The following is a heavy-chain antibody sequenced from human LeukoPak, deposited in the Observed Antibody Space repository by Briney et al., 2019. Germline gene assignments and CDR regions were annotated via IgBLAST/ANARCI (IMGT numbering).Heavy chain of an antibody. Sequence: PSETLSLTCTVSGGSISSYYWSWIRQPAGKGLEWIGRIYTSGSTNYNPSLKSRVTMSVDTSKNQFSLKLSSVTAADTAVYYCARERRSVVPAATRYFDLWGRGTLVTVSS. CDR2: IYTSGST. CDR3: ARERRSVVPAATRYFDL. J-gene: IGHJ2*01. V-gene: IGHV4-4*07. D-gene: IGHD2-2*01. CDR1: GGSISSYY.